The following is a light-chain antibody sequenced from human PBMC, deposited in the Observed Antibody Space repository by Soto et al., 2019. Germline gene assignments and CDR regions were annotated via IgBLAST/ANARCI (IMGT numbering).Light chain of an antibody. Sequence: DIPMTQSPSTLSASVGDRVTITCRASQSIGSWLAWYQQKPGKAPKLLIYKASTLESGVPSRFSGSGSGTEFTLTISSLQPDDFATYYCQQYNTYRAFGQGTKVDIK. CDR3: QQYNTYRA. J-gene: IGKJ1*01. CDR1: QSIGSW. CDR2: KAS. V-gene: IGKV1-5*03.